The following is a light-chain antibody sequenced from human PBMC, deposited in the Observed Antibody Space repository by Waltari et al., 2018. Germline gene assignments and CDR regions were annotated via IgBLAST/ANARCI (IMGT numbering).Light chain of an antibody. CDR1: SSDVGGYNY. V-gene: IGLV2-14*01. Sequence: QSALTQPASVSGSPGQSITISCTGTSSDVGGYNYVSWYQQHPGKAPKLMIDDFSNRPSGVSNRFSGSKSGNTASLTISGLQAEDEADYYCSSYTSSSTLYVFGTGTKVTVL. CDR2: DFS. CDR3: SSYTSSSTLYV. J-gene: IGLJ1*01.